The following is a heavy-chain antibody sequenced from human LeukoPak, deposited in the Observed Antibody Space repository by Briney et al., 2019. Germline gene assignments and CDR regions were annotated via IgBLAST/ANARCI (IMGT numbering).Heavy chain of an antibody. CDR3: ARETYYGSGSYSPIGVYFDY. CDR2: IIPIFGTA. Sequence: SVKVCCNASGGTFSSYAISWVRQALGQGLEWMGGIIPIFGTASYAQKFQGRVTITADESTSTAYMELSSRRSEDTAVYYCARETYYGSGSYSPIGVYFDYWGQGTLVTVSS. CDR1: GGTFSSYA. J-gene: IGHJ4*02. D-gene: IGHD3-10*01. V-gene: IGHV1-69*01.